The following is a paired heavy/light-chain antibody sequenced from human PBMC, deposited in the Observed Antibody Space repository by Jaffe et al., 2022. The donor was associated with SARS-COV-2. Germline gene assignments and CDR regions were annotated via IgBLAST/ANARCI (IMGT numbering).Light chain of an antibody. V-gene: IGLV1-51*01. J-gene: IGLJ3*02. Sequence: QSVLTQPPSVSAAPGQKVTISCSGSSSNIGNNYVSWYQQLPGTAPKLLIYDNNKRPSGIPDRFSGSKSATSATLGITGLQTGDEADYYCGTWDSSLSSWVFGGGTKLTVL. CDR2: DNN. CDR1: SSNIGNNY. CDR3: GTWDSSLSSWV.
Heavy chain of an antibody. CDR1: GFNFRNYG. V-gene: IGHV3-33*01. D-gene: IGHD3-3*01. CDR3: ARGQRILIFGEVLPPLDV. CDR2: IWYDGSNK. Sequence: QVQLVESGGGVVQPGRSLRLSCAASGFNFRNYGMHWVRQAPGKGLEWVALIWYDGSNKYYADSVKGRFTISRDNLKNALYLQMNSVRAEDTAVYYCARGQRILIFGEVLPPLDVWGQGTTVTVSS. J-gene: IGHJ6*02.